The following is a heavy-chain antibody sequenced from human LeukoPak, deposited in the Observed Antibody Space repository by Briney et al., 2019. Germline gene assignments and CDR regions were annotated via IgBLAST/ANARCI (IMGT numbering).Heavy chain of an antibody. V-gene: IGHV4-38-2*02. D-gene: IGHD3-22*01. CDR1: GYSISSGYY. CDR3: ARRYYDSSGYYFDAFDI. Sequence: PSETLSLTCTVSGYSISSGYYWGWIRQPPGKGLEWIGSIYHSGSTYYNPSLKSRVTISVDTSKNQFSLKLSSVTAADTAVYYCARRYYDSSGYYFDAFDIWGQGTMVTVSS. J-gene: IGHJ3*02. CDR2: IYHSGST.